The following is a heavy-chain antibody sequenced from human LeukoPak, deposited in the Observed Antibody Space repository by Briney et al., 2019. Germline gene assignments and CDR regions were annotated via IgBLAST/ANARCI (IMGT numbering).Heavy chain of an antibody. CDR1: GGTFSSYA. CDR3: ARDSSGYPLGAFDI. J-gene: IGHJ3*02. D-gene: IGHD3-22*01. Sequence: GASVKVSCKASGGTFSSYAISWVRQAPGQGLEWMGRIIPILGIANYAQKFQGRVTITADKSTSTAYMELSSLRSKDTAAYYCARDSSGYPLGAFDIWGQGTMVTVSS. CDR2: IIPILGIA. V-gene: IGHV1-69*04.